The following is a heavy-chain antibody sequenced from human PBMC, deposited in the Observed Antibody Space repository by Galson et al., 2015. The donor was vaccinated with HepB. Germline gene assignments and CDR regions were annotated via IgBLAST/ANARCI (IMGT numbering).Heavy chain of an antibody. Sequence: SVKVSCKASGYTFTSYDINWVRQATGQGLEWMGWMNPNSGNTGYAQKFQGRVTMTRNTSISTAYMELRSLRSDDTAVYYCARFVSTLSPSDAFDIWGQGTMVTVSS. D-gene: IGHD2-2*01. J-gene: IGHJ3*02. CDR1: GYTFTSYD. V-gene: IGHV1-8*01. CDR3: ARFVSTLSPSDAFDI. CDR2: MNPNSGNT.